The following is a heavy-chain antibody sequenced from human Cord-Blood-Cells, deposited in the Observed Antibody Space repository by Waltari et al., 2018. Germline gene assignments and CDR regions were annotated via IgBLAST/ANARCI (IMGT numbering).Heavy chain of an antibody. D-gene: IGHD1-26*01. V-gene: IGHV3-53*01. Sequence: CAASGFTVSSNYMSWVRQAPGKGLEWVSVIYSGGSTYYADSVKGRFTISRDNSKNTLYLQMNSLRAEDTAVYYCARDLGAADFDYWGQGTLVTVSS. CDR3: ARDLGAADFDY. J-gene: IGHJ4*02. CDR1: GFTVSSNY. CDR2: IYSGGST.